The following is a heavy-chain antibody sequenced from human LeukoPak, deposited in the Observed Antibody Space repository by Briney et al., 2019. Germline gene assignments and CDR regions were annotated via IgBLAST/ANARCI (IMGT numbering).Heavy chain of an antibody. D-gene: IGHD6-19*01. CDR3: AWGYSSGWFDY. V-gene: IGHV1-2*06. CDR1: GYTFTGYY. Sequence: GASVKVSCKASGYTFTGYYMHWVRQAPGQGLEWMGRINPNSGGTNYAQKSQGRVTMTRDTSISTAYMEVSSLRSDDTAIYFCAWGYSSGWFDYWGQGTLVTVSS. J-gene: IGHJ5*01. CDR2: INPNSGGT.